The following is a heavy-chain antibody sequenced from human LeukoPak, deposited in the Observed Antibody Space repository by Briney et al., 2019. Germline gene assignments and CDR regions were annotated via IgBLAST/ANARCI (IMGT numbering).Heavy chain of an antibody. V-gene: IGHV1-69*13. J-gene: IGHJ6*03. Sequence: ASVKVSCKASGGTFSSYAISWVRQAPGQGLEWMGGIIPIFGTANYAQKFQGRVTITADESTSTAYMELSSLRSEDTAVYYCASKEYYYGSGSYYYYYYYYRDVWGKGTTVTVSS. D-gene: IGHD3-10*01. CDR3: ASKEYYYGSGSYYYYYYYYRDV. CDR2: IIPIFGTA. CDR1: GGTFSSYA.